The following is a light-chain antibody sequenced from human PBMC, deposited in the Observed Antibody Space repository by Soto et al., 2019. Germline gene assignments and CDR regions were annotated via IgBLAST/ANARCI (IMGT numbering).Light chain of an antibody. CDR3: QQSGNSTIP. V-gene: IGKV3-20*01. CDR1: ERIYSAY. CDR2: GTY. Sequence: EVVLTQSPGTLSLSRGERATLSCRASERIYSAYLGWYQKKPGQAPRLLIYGTYSRATGIPDRLSVSWSGKDFTLTISRLEPEDGAVDEGQQSGNSTIPFGPVTRLEIK. J-gene: IGKJ5*01.